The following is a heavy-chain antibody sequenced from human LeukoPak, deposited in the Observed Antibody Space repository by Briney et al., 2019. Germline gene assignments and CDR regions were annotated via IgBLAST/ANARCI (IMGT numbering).Heavy chain of an antibody. CDR1: GFTFSNYA. Sequence: PGGSLRLSCAASGFTFSNYAMSWVRQAPGKGLEWVSGITTGGRPYYADSVKGRFTISRDNSKNTGYLQINSLRAEETAVFCCVKNGASAVDYSHRWGPGPLVTSAS. CDR2: ITTGGRP. J-gene: IGHJ1*01. V-gene: IGHV3-23*01. D-gene: IGHD6-19*01. CDR3: VKNGASAVDYSHR.